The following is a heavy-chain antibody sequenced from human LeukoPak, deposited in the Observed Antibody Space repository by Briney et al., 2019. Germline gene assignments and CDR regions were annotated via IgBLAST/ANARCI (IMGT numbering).Heavy chain of an antibody. CDR2: INHSGST. Sequence: SETLSLTCAVYGGSFSGYYWSWIRQPPGKGLEWIGEINHSGSTNYNPSLKSRVTISVDTSKNQFSLKLSSVTAADTAVYYCARGSPDSSIAARAFDYWGQGTLVTVSS. CDR1: GGSFSGYY. D-gene: IGHD6-6*01. V-gene: IGHV4-34*01. CDR3: ARGSPDSSIAARAFDY. J-gene: IGHJ4*02.